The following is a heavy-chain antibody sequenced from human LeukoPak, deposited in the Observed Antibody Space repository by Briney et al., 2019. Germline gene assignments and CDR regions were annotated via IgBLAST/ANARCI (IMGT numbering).Heavy chain of an antibody. V-gene: IGHV3-7*01. CDR1: GFTFSDHY. D-gene: IGHD6-19*01. CDR3: ASGGGWVFFN. Sequence: PGGSLRLSCAASGFTFSDHYMDWVRQAPGKGLEWLAAINQDGSEKHYVDSVKGRFTISRDNAENSQFLQMNSLRAEDTAVYYCASGGGWVFFNWGQGTLVTVSS. CDR2: INQDGSEK. J-gene: IGHJ4*02.